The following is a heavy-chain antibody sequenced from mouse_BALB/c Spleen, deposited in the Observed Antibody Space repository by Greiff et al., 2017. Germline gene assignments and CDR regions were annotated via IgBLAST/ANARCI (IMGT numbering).Heavy chain of an antibody. CDR1: GFSLTGYG. Sequence: QVQLKESGPGLVAPSQSLSITCTVSGFSLTGYGVNWVRQPPGKGLEWLGMIWGDGSTDYNSALKSRLSISKDNSKSQVFLKMNSLQTDDTARYYCARVYYGSSQYYFDYWGQGTTLTVSS. CDR3: ARVYYGSSQYYFDY. J-gene: IGHJ2*01. D-gene: IGHD1-1*01. V-gene: IGHV2-6-7*01. CDR2: IWGDGST.